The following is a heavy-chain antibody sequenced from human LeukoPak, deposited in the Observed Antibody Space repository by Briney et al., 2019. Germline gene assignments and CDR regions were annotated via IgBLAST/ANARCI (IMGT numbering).Heavy chain of an antibody. CDR2: IRYDGSNK. V-gene: IGHV3-30*02. J-gene: IGHJ4*02. D-gene: IGHD3-16*01. Sequence: GGSLRLSCAASGFTFSNYGMHWVRQAPGKGLEWVAFIRYDGSNKYYADSVKGRFTISRDNAKNSLYLLMNSLRAEDTAVYYCARSGGGLGNYFDYWGQGTLVTVSS. CDR1: GFTFSNYG. CDR3: ARSGGGLGNYFDY.